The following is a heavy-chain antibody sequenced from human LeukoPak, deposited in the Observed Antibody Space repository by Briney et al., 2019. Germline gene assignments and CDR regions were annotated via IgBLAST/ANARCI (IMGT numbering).Heavy chain of an antibody. CDR2: IYPGDSDT. V-gene: IGHV5-51*01. J-gene: IGHJ4*02. CDR3: ARRAVTIFGPPDY. Sequence: ASVKVSCKGSGYSFTSYWIGWVRQMPGKGLEWMGIIYPGDSDTRYSPSFQGQVTISADKSISTAYLQWSSLKASDTAMYYCARRAVTIFGPPDYWGQGTLVTVSS. D-gene: IGHD3-3*01. CDR1: GYSFTSYW.